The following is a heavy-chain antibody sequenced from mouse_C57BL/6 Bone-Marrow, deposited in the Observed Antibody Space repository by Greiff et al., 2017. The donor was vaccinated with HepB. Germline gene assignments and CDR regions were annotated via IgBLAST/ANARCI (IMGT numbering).Heavy chain of an antibody. D-gene: IGHD4-1*01. CDR1: GYTFTSYG. CDR3: ARSSANWDGWYFDV. Sequence: QVQLQQSGAELARPGASVKLSCKASGYTFTSYGISWVKQRTGQGLEWIGEIYPRSGNTYYNEKFKGKATLTADKSSSTAYMELRSLTSEDSAVYFCARSSANWDGWYFDVWGTGTTVTVSS. CDR2: IYPRSGNT. V-gene: IGHV1-81*01. J-gene: IGHJ1*03.